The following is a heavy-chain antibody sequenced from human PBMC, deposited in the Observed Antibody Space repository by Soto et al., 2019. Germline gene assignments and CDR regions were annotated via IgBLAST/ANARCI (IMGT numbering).Heavy chain of an antibody. Sequence: QVQLVQSGAEVKKPGSSVKVSCKASGGTFSSYAISGVRQAPGQGLEWMGGIIPIFGTAKYAQKCQGRVTITADESTSTAEMALSSLRSDDTTVYYCARVGVATVNTRYYYGMDVWGQGTTVTVSS. V-gene: IGHV1-69*12. CDR3: ARVGVATVNTRYYYGMDV. D-gene: IGHD4-17*01. J-gene: IGHJ6*02. CDR1: GGTFSSYA. CDR2: IIPIFGTA.